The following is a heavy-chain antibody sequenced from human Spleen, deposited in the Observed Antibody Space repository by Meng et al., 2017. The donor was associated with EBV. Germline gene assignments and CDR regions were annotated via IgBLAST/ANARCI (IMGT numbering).Heavy chain of an antibody. D-gene: IGHD5-12*01. J-gene: IGHJ4*02. V-gene: IGHV1-8*01. CDR3: ARGPGIVATIDMRGAWEFDY. CDR1: GYTFHRYD. CDR2: MNPNSGNT. Sequence: RVESRARVKMPRVSLKAPVNAPGYTFHRYDISWGRQAAGRVLEWMGWMNPNSGNTVYAQKFQGRVNMTRNTSISTAYMDLSSLRSEDTAVYYCARGPGIVATIDMRGAWEFDYWGQGTLVTVSS.